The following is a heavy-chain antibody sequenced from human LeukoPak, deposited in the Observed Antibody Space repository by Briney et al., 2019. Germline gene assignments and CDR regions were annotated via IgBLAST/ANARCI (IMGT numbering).Heavy chain of an antibody. J-gene: IGHJ4*02. CDR3: AREYSSSSGVFVY. CDR2: INPSSSST. V-gene: IGHV1-46*01. D-gene: IGHD6-6*01. Sequence: ASVKVSCKACGYTFTSYYMHCVRQAPGQGLEWMGIINPSSSSTSYAQKFQGRVTMTRDTSTSTVYMELSSLRSEDTAVYYCAREYSSSSGVFVYWGQGTLVTVSS. CDR1: GYTFTSYY.